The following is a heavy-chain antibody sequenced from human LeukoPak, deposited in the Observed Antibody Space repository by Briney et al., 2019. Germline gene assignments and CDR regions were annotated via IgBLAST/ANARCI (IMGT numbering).Heavy chain of an antibody. D-gene: IGHD3-9*01. V-gene: IGHV1-69*13. CDR3: XRHPNNILTGYYPFYFDY. Sequence: SVRVSCKASGGTFSSYAISWVRQAPGQGLEWMGGIIPSFGTANYAQKLQGRVTINADEATSTAYMELSSLRCEETAVYNCXRHPNNILTGYYPFYFDYWGQGTLVTVSS. CDR2: IIPSFGTA. CDR1: GGTFSSYA. J-gene: IGHJ4*02.